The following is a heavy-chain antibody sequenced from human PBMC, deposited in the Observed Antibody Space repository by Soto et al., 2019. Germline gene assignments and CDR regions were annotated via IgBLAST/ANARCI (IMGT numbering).Heavy chain of an antibody. CDR3: ASLDAPGITMVRGPAGY. V-gene: IGHV4-39*01. CDR2: IYYSGST. J-gene: IGHJ4*02. D-gene: IGHD3-10*01. Sequence: QLQLQESGPGLVKPSETLSLTCTVSGGSISSSSYYWGWIRQPPGKGLEWIGSIYYSGSTYYNPSLKSRVTISVDTSKNQFSLKLSSVTAADTAVYYCASLDAPGITMVRGPAGYWGQGTLVTVSS. CDR1: GGSISSSSYY.